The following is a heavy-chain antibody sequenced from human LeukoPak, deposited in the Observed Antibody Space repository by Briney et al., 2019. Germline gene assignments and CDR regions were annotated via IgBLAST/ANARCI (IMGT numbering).Heavy chain of an antibody. J-gene: IGHJ4*02. CDR1: GGSFSGYY. Sequence: PSETLSLTCAVYGGSFSGYYWSWIRQPPGKGLEWIGEINHSGSTNYNPSLKSRVTISVDTSKNQFSLKLSSVTAADTAVYYCARGSFKYYYDSSGYYLRYFDYWGQGTLVTVSS. CDR2: INHSGST. V-gene: IGHV4-34*01. CDR3: ARGSFKYYYDSSGYYLRYFDY. D-gene: IGHD3-22*01.